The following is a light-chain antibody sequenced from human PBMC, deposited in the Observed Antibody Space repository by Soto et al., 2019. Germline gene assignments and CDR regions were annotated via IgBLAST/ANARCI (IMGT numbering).Light chain of an antibody. J-gene: IGLJ1*01. V-gene: IGLV2-14*03. Sequence: QSALTQPASVSGSPGQSITISCTGTSSDVGAYNFVSWHQQHPGKAPKLMIYNVYDRPSGISYRFSGSKSGNTASLTISGLQAEDEADYYCSSYTSDFRRVFGTGTKV. CDR3: SSYTSDFRRV. CDR2: NVY. CDR1: SSDVGAYNF.